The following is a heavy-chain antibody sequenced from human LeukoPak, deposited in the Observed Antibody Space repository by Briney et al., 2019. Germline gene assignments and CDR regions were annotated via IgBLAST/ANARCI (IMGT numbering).Heavy chain of an antibody. Sequence: GGSLRLSCAASGFTFSDYYMSWVRQAPGKGLEWVSYISSSGSTIYYADSVKGRFTISRDNAKNSLYLQMNSLRAEDTAVYYCARDQLVTTIDYWGQGTLVTVSS. CDR2: ISSSGSTI. CDR3: ARDQLVTTIDY. CDR1: GFTFSDYY. D-gene: IGHD6-13*01. J-gene: IGHJ4*02. V-gene: IGHV3-11*01.